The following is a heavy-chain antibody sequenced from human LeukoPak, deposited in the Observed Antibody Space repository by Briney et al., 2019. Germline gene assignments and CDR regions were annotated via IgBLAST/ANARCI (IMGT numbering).Heavy chain of an antibody. CDR3: ARHEIRRWFDP. Sequence: SETLSLTCAVSGGSITSFYWSWIRQPPGNGLEWIGCIFYGETTNYNPSLRSRAAISVDTSKNLLSLKLNSVTAADTAVYYCARHEIRRWFDPWGQGTLVTVSS. J-gene: IGHJ5*02. V-gene: IGHV4-59*08. CDR1: GGSITSFY. CDR2: IFYGETT. D-gene: IGHD6-6*01.